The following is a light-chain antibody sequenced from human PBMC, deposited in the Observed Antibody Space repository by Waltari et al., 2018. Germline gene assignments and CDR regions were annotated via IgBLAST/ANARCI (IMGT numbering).Light chain of an antibody. CDR2: RSD. CDR3: ASWDDSLNGHWV. J-gene: IGLJ3*02. Sequence: QSVLTQPPSASGTPGQSVTISCSGGASNIGGNLVNWYQQLPGQAPKLLIYRSDVRPSGVPARFSRSQSGTSASLAISGLQSEDEADYFCASWDDSLNGHWVFGGGTKVTVL. CDR1: ASNIGGNL. V-gene: IGLV1-44*01.